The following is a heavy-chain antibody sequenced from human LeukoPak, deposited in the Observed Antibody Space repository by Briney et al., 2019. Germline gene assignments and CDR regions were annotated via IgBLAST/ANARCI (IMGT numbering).Heavy chain of an antibody. J-gene: IGHJ6*02. CDR2: IYYSGST. CDR3: ARLRTAAYYYGMDV. V-gene: IGHV4-59*08. CDR1: VGSISSYY. Sequence: SETLSLTCTVSVGSISSYYWSWIRHPPGKGLEWRGYIYYSGSTNYNPSLKSRVTISVDTSKNQFSLKLSSVTAADTAVYYCARLRTAAYYYGMDVWGQGTTVTVSS.